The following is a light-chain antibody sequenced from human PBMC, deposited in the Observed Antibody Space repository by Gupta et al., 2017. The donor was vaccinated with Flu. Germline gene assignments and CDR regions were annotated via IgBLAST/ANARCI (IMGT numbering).Light chain of an antibody. Sequence: PATLSLSPGERATLSCRARQSVNTYLDWYQQKPGQAPRLLIYDASDRATGIPARFSGSGSGTDFTLTISILEPEDFAVYYCQQRSNWPLTFGGGTKVQIK. V-gene: IGKV3-11*01. CDR1: QSVNTY. J-gene: IGKJ4*01. CDR2: DAS. CDR3: QQRSNWPLT.